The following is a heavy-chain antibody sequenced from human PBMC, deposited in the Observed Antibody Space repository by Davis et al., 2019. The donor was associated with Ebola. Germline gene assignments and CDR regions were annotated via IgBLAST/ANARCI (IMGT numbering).Heavy chain of an antibody. J-gene: IGHJ4*02. Sequence: GESLKISCAASGFTFSAYAMHWVRQAPGKGLEWVTVISYDGSNKYYADSVKGRFTISRDNSKNTLYLQMNSLRAEDTAVYYCASSGSTGYWGQGTLVTVSS. V-gene: IGHV3-30*14. CDR3: ASSGSTGY. CDR1: GFTFSAYA. CDR2: ISYDGSNK. D-gene: IGHD1-26*01.